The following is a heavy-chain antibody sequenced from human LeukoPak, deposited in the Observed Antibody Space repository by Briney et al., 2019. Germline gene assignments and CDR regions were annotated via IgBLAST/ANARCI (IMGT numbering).Heavy chain of an antibody. J-gene: IGHJ4*02. Sequence: PGGSLRLSCAASGFTFSSNYMSWVRQAPGKGLEWVSVIYSGGSTYYSDSVKGRFTISRDNAKNTLYIQMNSLRAEDTAVYYCARDFPDWSGYYIFDYWGQGTLVTVSS. V-gene: IGHV3-66*02. CDR1: GFTFSSNY. CDR2: IYSGGST. CDR3: ARDFPDWSGYYIFDY. D-gene: IGHD3-3*01.